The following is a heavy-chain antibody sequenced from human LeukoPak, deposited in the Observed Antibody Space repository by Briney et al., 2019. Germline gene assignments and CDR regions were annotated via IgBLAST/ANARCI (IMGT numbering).Heavy chain of an antibody. D-gene: IGHD2-21*01. Sequence: TGGSLRLSCAASGFTFSSYEMNWVRLAPGKGLEWVSYISSSGSTIYYADSVKGRFTISRDNAKNSLYLQMNSLRAEDTAVYYCASFSCSYCGGDLWGQGTMVTVSS. CDR2: ISSSGSTI. CDR1: GFTFSSYE. J-gene: IGHJ3*01. CDR3: ASFSCSYCGGDL. V-gene: IGHV3-48*03.